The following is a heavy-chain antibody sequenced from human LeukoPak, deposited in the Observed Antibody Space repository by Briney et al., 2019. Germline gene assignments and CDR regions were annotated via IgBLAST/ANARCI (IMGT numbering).Heavy chain of an antibody. V-gene: IGHV5-10-1*01. CDR2: IDPSDSYT. D-gene: IGHD3-10*01. Sequence: GESLKISCKGSGYSFTSYWISWVRQMPGKGLEWMGRIDPSDSYTNYSPSFQGHVTISADKSISTAYLQWSSLKASDTAMYYCARWGITMVRGDGYNWFDPWGQGTLVTVSS. CDR1: GYSFTSYW. CDR3: ARWGITMVRGDGYNWFDP. J-gene: IGHJ5*02.